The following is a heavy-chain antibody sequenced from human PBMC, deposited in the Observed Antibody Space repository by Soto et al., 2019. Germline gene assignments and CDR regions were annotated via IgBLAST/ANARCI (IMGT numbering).Heavy chain of an antibody. Sequence: VKVSCTASGYTFTSYGISWVRQAPGQGLEWMGWIIAYYGTANYAQKFQGRVTITTDESTSTAYMEPSSLRSEDTAVYYCARVEWDSSSWYYYYGMDVWGQGTTVTVSS. V-gene: IGHV1-18*01. CDR1: GYTFTSYG. D-gene: IGHD6-13*01. CDR2: IIAYYGTA. CDR3: ARVEWDSSSWYYYYGMDV. J-gene: IGHJ6*02.